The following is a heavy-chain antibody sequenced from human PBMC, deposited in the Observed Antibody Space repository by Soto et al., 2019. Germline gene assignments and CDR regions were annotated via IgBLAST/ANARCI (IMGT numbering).Heavy chain of an antibody. CDR2: IDPSGGTT. Sequence: QVQLVQSGAELKKPGASVRVSCKAAGYTFTSYYMHWVRQAPGQGLEWMGIIDPSGGTTIYAKKFQGRVTLTRDMSTSTAYMELSSLRYLDTAVYYCAGGILVDDGFDIWGQGTMVTVSS. J-gene: IGHJ3*02. V-gene: IGHV1-46*01. D-gene: IGHD1-26*01. CDR3: AGGILVDDGFDI. CDR1: GYTFTSYY.